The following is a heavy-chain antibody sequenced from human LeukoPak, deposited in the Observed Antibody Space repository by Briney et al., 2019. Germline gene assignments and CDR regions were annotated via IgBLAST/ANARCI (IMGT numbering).Heavy chain of an antibody. CDR3: ARVGEGSSWYYYYYGMDV. CDR2: IYYSGST. CDR1: GGSISSYY. Sequence: PSETLSLTCTVSGGSISSYYWSWIRQPPGKGLEWIGYIYYSGSTNYNPSLKSRVTISVDTSKNQFSLKLSSVTAADTAVYYCARVGEGSSWYYYYYGMDVWGQGTTVTVSS. J-gene: IGHJ6*02. D-gene: IGHD6-13*01. V-gene: IGHV4-59*08.